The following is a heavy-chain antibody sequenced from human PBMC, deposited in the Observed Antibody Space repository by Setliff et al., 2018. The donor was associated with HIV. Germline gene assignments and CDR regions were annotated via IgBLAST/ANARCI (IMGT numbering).Heavy chain of an antibody. V-gene: IGHV3-23*01. D-gene: IGHD3-10*01. Sequence: SCASSGFTFSSYAMTWVRQAPGKGLECVAVISGSGGDTYYADSVKGRFVISREKSKSTLYLQMNGLRAEDTAVYYCAKKTAAYTSGSWLHYWGQGTLVTVSS. CDR2: ISGSGGDT. CDR3: AKKTAAYTSGSWLHY. J-gene: IGHJ4*02. CDR1: GFTFSSYA.